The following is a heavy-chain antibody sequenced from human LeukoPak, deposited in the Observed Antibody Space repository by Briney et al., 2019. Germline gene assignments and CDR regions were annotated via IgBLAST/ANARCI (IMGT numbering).Heavy chain of an antibody. CDR1: GGSISSGNYY. V-gene: IGHV4-31*03. CDR2: IYYSGTT. Sequence: SETLSLTCTVSGGSISSGNYYWTWIRQRPGKGLEWIGYIYYSGTTFYNPSLKSRVTISIDTSKNQFSLKLTSVTAADTAVYYCARADYYGSSAYPYWGQGTLVTVSS. D-gene: IGHD3-22*01. CDR3: ARADYYGSSAYPY. J-gene: IGHJ4*02.